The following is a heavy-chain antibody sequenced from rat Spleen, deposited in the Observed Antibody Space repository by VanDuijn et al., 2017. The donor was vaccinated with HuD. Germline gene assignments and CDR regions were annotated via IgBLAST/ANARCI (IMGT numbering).Heavy chain of an antibody. CDR3: ARSDYSSPYYFDY. CDR2: IWGNGDT. V-gene: IGHV2S61*01. CDR1: GLSLSSYG. D-gene: IGHD1-2*01. J-gene: IGHJ2*01. Sequence: QVQLKESGPGLVQPSQTLSLTCTVSGLSLSSYGIIWVRQPPGKGLEWMGVIWGNGDTNYTSSLKSRLSISRDTSKSQVFLKVNNLQTEDTAMYFCARSDYSSPYYFDYWGQGVMVTVSS.